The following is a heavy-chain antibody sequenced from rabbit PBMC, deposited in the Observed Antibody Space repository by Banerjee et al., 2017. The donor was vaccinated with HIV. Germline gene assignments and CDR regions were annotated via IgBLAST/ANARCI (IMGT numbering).Heavy chain of an antibody. D-gene: IGHD1-1*01. J-gene: IGHJ2*01. CDR1: GFTLSSYYM. CDR3: ARNYVNAFDP. Sequence: QEQLEESAGGLVQPGGSLKLSCKASGFTLSSYYMNWVRQAPGKGLEWIGYIDPVFGITYYANWVNGRFSISKTSSTTVTLQMTSLTAADTATYFCARNYVNAFDPWGPGTLVTVS. CDR2: IDPVFGIT. V-gene: IGHV1S45*01.